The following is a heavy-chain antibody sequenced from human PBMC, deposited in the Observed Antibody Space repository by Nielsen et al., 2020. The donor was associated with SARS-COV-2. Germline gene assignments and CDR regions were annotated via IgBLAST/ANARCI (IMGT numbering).Heavy chain of an antibody. J-gene: IGHJ4*02. Sequence: SETLSLTCAVSGGSISSSNWWSWVRQPPGKGLEWIGEIHHSGSTNYNPSLKSRVTISVDKSKNQFSLKLSSVTAVDTAVYYCARGRGWGSKRIDYWGQGTLVTVSS. CDR1: GGSISSSNW. D-gene: IGHD7-27*01. V-gene: IGHV4-4*02. CDR2: IHHSGST. CDR3: ARGRGWGSKRIDY.